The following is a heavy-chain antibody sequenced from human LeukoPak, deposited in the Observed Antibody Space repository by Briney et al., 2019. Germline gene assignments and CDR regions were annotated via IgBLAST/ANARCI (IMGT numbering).Heavy chain of an antibody. Sequence: GESLKISCKGSGYSFTSYWIGWVRQMPGKGLEWMGIIYPGDSDTRYSPSFQGQVTISADKSISTAYLQWSSLKASGTAMYYCARQSSDSSSGGWFDPWGQGTLVTVSS. CDR2: IYPGDSDT. CDR3: ARQSSDSSSGGWFDP. J-gene: IGHJ5*02. V-gene: IGHV5-51*01. D-gene: IGHD6-13*01. CDR1: GYSFTSYW.